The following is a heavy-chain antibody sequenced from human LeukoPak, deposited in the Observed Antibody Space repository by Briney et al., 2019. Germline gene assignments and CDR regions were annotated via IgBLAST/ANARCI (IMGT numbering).Heavy chain of an antibody. J-gene: IGHJ6*03. CDR1: GYRFTNYW. V-gene: IGHV5-51*01. Sequence: GESLKISCQASGYRFTNYWIGWVRQMPGKGLEWMGIIYPTDSDTRYSPSFQGQVTISIDKSISTAYLQWRSLKASDSAMYYCARHVYHYESGYFLNYHYMDVWGKGTAVTVSS. CDR3: ARHVYHYESGYFLNYHYMDV. D-gene: IGHD3-22*01. CDR2: IYPTDSDT.